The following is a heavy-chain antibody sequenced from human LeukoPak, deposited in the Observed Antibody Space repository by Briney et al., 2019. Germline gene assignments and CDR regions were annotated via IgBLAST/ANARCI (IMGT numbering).Heavy chain of an antibody. D-gene: IGHD1-1*01. CDR2: IYSGGST. CDR3: ARGPAGYN. CDR1: GVTVSSNP. Sequence: GGSPRPSCAASGVTVSSNPMSAGPQAPRKGLEWVSVIYSGGSTDYADSVKGRFTISRGNLKNTLYLQMNSLRAEDTAVYYCARGPAGYNWGQGTLVTFSS. J-gene: IGHJ4*02. V-gene: IGHV3-53*01.